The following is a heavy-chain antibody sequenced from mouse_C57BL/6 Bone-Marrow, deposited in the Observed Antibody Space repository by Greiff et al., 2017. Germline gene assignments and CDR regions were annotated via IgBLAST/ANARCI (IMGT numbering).Heavy chain of an antibody. Sequence: QVQLQQPGAELVKPGASVKLSCKASGYTFTSYWMHWVKQRPGQGLEWIGMIHPNSGSTNYNEKFKSKATLTVDKSSSTAYMQLSSLTSEDSAVYYCARNEAGSSYQCAMDYWGQGTSVTVSS. J-gene: IGHJ4*01. CDR3: ARNEAGSSYQCAMDY. D-gene: IGHD1-1*01. V-gene: IGHV1-64*01. CDR1: GYTFTSYW. CDR2: IHPNSGST.